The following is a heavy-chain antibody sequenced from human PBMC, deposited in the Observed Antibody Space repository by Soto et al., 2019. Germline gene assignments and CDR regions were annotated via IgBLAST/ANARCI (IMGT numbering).Heavy chain of an antibody. CDR2: IYYSGST. J-gene: IGHJ4*02. CDR3: ARLRGAVAGPLFDY. Sequence: SETLSLTCTVSGGSLSSYYWSWIRQPPGKGLEWIGYIYYSGSTNYNPSLKSRVTISVDTSKNQFSLKLSSVTAADTAVYYCARLRGAVAGPLFDYWGQGTPVPVSS. V-gene: IGHV4-59*08. CDR1: GGSLSSYY. D-gene: IGHD6-19*01.